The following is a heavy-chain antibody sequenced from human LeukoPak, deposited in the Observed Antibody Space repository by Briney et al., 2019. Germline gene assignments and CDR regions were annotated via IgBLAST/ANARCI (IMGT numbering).Heavy chain of an antibody. CDR1: DDSITMYY. J-gene: IGHJ6*03. V-gene: IGHV4-59*01. CDR3: ARGRVSSSTWYSTYYYYFYMGV. Sequence: SETLSLTCSVSDDSITMYYWTWIRQPPGKGLEWIGYVDHTGSTNFNPSLNGRVSISRDTTKNLFSLRLRSVTAADTAVYFCARGRVSSSTWYSTYYYYFYMGVWGKGTTVTVSS. D-gene: IGHD1-1*01. CDR2: VDHTGST.